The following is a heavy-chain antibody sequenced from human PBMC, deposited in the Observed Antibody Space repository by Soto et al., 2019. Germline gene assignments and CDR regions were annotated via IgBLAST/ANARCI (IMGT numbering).Heavy chain of an antibody. CDR2: ISYDGSNK. Sequence: GGSLRLSCADSGLSFSSYGMHWVRQAPGEGLEWVAAISYDGSNKNYLASVEGRFTISRDNSKNTLYLQMNSLRAEDTAVYYCAREHCSGGRGYVDDWGRGTLVTVAS. D-gene: IGHD2-15*01. V-gene: IGHV3-30*03. CDR1: GLSFSSYG. CDR3: AREHCSGGRGYVDD. J-gene: IGHJ4*02.